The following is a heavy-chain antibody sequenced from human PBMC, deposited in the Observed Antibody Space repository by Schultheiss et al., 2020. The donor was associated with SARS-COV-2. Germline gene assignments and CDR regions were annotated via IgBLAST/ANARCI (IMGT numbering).Heavy chain of an antibody. V-gene: IGHV4-59*12. CDR2: IYYSGST. CDR3: ARGGGGLKIDY. D-gene: IGHD1-26*01. J-gene: IGHJ4*02. CDR1: GGSISSYY. Sequence: SETLSLTCTVSGGSISSYYWSWIRQPPGKGLEWIGSIYYSGSTNYNPSLKSRVTISVDTSKNQFSLKLSSVTAADTAVYYCARGGGGLKIDYWGQGTLVTVSS.